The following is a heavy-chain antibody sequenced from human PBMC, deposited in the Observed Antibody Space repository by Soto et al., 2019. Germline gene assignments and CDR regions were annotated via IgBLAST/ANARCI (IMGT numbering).Heavy chain of an antibody. CDR3: ARGSYGDY. D-gene: IGHD3-10*01. J-gene: IGHJ4*02. Sequence: QVHLVQSGAEVKKPGASVKVSCKGSGYAFTTYGITWVRQAPGQGLEWMGWISAHNGNTNYAQKLQGRVSVTRYTSTSTAYMELRSLRSDDTAVYYCARGSYGDYWGQGALVTVSS. V-gene: IGHV1-18*01. CDR2: ISAHNGNT. CDR1: GYAFTTYG.